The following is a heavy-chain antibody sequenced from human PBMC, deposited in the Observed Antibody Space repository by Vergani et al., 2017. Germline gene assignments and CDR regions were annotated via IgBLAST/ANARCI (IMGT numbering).Heavy chain of an antibody. V-gene: IGHV3-7*01. Sequence: EVQLVESGGGLVQPGGSLRLSCAASGFTFSSYWMSWVRQAPGKGLEWVANIKQDGSEKYYVDSVKGRFTIARDNDKNSLYLQMNSLRAEDTAVYYCAREGGYYYYYGMDGWGQGTTVTVSS. CDR2: IKQDGSEK. D-gene: IGHD6-25*01. CDR1: GFTFSSYW. J-gene: IGHJ6*02. CDR3: AREGGYYYYYGMDG.